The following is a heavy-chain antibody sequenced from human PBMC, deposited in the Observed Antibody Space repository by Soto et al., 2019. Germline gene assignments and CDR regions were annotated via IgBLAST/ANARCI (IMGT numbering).Heavy chain of an antibody. J-gene: IGHJ4*02. CDR3: SAGPNPRYFDY. CDR2: VFYGGAT. Sequence: SETLSLTCTLSGGSISSSTYFWGWIRQPPGKGLEWIGTVFYGGATYYNPSLRSRVTISADTSKNQFSLNLISVTATDTAVYYCSAGPNPRYFDYWGQGALVTVSS. CDR1: GGSISSSTYF. D-gene: IGHD6-13*01. V-gene: IGHV4-39*03.